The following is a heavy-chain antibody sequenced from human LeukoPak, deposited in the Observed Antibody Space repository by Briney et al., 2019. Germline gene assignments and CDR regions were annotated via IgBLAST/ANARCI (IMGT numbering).Heavy chain of an antibody. CDR3: ASSAAAEAMVY. CDR1: VFTFSSYE. V-gene: IGHV3-48*03. CDR2: ISSSGRTI. Sequence: GGSLRLSCAASVFTFSSYEMNWVREAPRKGLEWVSYISSSGRTIYYADSVRGRFTISRDNPKNSLYLQLNSLRAEDTAVYYCASSAAAEAMVYWGQGTLVTVSS. J-gene: IGHJ4*02. D-gene: IGHD6-13*01.